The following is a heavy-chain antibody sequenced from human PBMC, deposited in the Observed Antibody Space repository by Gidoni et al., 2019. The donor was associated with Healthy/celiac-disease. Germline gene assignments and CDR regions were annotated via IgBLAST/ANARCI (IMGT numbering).Heavy chain of an antibody. D-gene: IGHD3-22*01. Sequence: EVQLLESGGGLVQPGGSLRLSCAASGFTFSSYAISWVRQAPGKGLEWVSAISGSGGSTHYADSVKGRFTISRDNSKNTLYLQMNSLRAEDTAVYYCAKDGGASYYDSRGYYPRDFDYWGQGTLVTVSS. CDR1: GFTFSSYA. J-gene: IGHJ4*02. CDR3: AKDGGASYYDSRGYYPRDFDY. CDR2: ISGSGGST. V-gene: IGHV3-23*01.